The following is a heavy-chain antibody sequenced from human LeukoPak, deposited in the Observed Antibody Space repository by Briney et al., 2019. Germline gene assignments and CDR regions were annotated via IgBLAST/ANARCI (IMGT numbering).Heavy chain of an antibody. D-gene: IGHD4-23*01. CDR1: GFTFSTYA. Sequence: GGSLRLSCAGSGFTFSTYAMHWVRQAPGKGLEWVAVISFDGSNKYYADSVKGRFTISRDNAKNSLYLHMNSLRAEDTAVYYCARDYGGSSPFDYWGQGTLVTVSS. J-gene: IGHJ4*02. CDR3: ARDYGGSSPFDY. V-gene: IGHV3-30*04. CDR2: ISFDGSNK.